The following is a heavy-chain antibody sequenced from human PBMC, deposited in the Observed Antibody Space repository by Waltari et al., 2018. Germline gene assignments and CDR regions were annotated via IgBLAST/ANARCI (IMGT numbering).Heavy chain of an antibody. CDR2: VSSSGSKV. V-gene: IGHV3-48*03. J-gene: IGHJ4*02. D-gene: IGHD6-13*01. CDR3: ARDPGTSAGFDYFDY. Sequence: EVQLVESGGGLVQPGGSLRLSCVASGFTFSSYDMKWVRQAPGNVLGWVSYVSSSGSKVDHADSVKARFTIFRDNAKNSLFLQMNSLRAEDTAVYYCARDPGTSAGFDYFDYWGQGTLVTVSS. CDR1: GFTFSSYD.